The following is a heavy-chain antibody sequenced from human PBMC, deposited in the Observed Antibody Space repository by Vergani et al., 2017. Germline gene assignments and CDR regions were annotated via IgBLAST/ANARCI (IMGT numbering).Heavy chain of an antibody. D-gene: IGHD6-13*01. J-gene: IGHJ5*02. Sequence: QVQLQESGPGLVKPSQTLSLTCTVSGGSISSGTYYWNWIRQPAGKALEWIWRIYTSGRTYYNPSLKSRVTISINTSKNQFSLKLSSVIAADTAVYYCARSHNTSWFPTNWCDPWGQGTLVTVSS. CDR1: GGSISSGTYY. CDR3: ARSHNTSWFPTNWCDP. CDR2: IYTSGRT. V-gene: IGHV4-61*02.